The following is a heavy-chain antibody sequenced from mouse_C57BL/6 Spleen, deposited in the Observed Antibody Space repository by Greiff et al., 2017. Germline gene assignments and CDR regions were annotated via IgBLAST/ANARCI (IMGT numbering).Heavy chain of an antibody. Sequence: EVKLMESGGGLVQPGGSLKLSCAASGFTFSDYGMAWVRQAPRKGPEWVAFISNLAYSIYYADTVTGRFTISRENAKNTLYLEMSSLRSEDTAMYYCARYYGSRYFDVWGTGTTVTVSS. CDR1: GFTFSDYG. CDR3: ARYYGSRYFDV. D-gene: IGHD1-1*01. J-gene: IGHJ1*03. CDR2: ISNLAYSI. V-gene: IGHV5-15*01.